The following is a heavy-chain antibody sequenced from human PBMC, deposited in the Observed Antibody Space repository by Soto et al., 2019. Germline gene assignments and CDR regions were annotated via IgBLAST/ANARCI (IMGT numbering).Heavy chain of an antibody. J-gene: IGHJ3*01. V-gene: IGHV2-5*02. D-gene: IGHD2-2*01. CDR3: EHAYGGPSWPNDAFDV. Sequence: QITLTESGPTLVKPTQTLTLTCTFSGFSLSADGVGVAWIRQPPGKAPEWLALIYWDHDKRYSPSLKNRLTITKDTPNNSVVLTMTNMDPVDTATYYCEHAYGGPSWPNDAFDVWGQGTVVTVSS. CDR1: GFSLSADGVG. CDR2: IYWDHDK.